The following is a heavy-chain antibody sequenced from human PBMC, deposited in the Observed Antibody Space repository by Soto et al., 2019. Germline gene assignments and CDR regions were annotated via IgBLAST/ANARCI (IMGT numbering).Heavy chain of an antibody. Sequence: GGSLRLSCAASGFTFSSYGMHWVRQAPGKGLEWVAVISYDGSNKYYADSVKGRFTISRDNSKNTLYLQMNSLRAEDTAVYYCAKDQESGIRRGYYYYGMDVWGQGTTVTVSS. CDR2: ISYDGSNK. CDR1: GFTFSSYG. J-gene: IGHJ6*02. CDR3: AKDQESGIRRGYYYYGMDV. V-gene: IGHV3-30*18. D-gene: IGHD3-10*01.